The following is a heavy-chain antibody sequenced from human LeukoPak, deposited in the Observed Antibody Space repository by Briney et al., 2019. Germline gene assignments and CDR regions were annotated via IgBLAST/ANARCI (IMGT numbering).Heavy chain of an antibody. Sequence: GESLKISCKGSGYSINNYWIGWVRQMPGKGLEWMGIIYPADSDIRYSPSFQGQVTISADKSINTAYLQWSSLKASDTAIYYCARHTRYSGSSRVFDYWGQGTLVTVSS. CDR1: GYSINNYW. V-gene: IGHV5-51*01. CDR3: ARHTRYSGSSRVFDY. J-gene: IGHJ4*02. D-gene: IGHD6-6*01. CDR2: IYPADSDI.